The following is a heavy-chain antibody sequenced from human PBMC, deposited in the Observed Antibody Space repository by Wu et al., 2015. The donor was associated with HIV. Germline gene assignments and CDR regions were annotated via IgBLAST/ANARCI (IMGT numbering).Heavy chain of an antibody. Sequence: QVQLXQSGAEVRKPGSSVKVSCKASGGTFSSYAISWVRQAPGQGLEWMGGIIPIFGTANYAQKFQGRVTITADESTSTAYMELSSLRSEDTAVYYCASPKAAAGHSGAEYFQHWGQGTLVTVSS. CDR2: IIPIFGTA. J-gene: IGHJ1*01. V-gene: IGHV1-69*12. D-gene: IGHD6-13*01. CDR3: ASPKAAAGHSGAEYFQH. CDR1: GGTFSSYA.